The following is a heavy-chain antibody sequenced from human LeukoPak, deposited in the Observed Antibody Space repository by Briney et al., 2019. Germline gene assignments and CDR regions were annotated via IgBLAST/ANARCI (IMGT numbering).Heavy chain of an antibody. CDR3: ATNTNDYGDFGDAFDI. Sequence: ASVKVSCKVSGYTLTELSMHWVRQAPGKGLEWMGGFDPEDGETIYAQKFQGRVTMTEDTSTDTAYMELSSLRSEDRAVYYCATNTNDYGDFGDAFDIWGQGTMVTVSS. CDR1: GYTLTELS. V-gene: IGHV1-24*01. J-gene: IGHJ3*02. D-gene: IGHD4-17*01. CDR2: FDPEDGET.